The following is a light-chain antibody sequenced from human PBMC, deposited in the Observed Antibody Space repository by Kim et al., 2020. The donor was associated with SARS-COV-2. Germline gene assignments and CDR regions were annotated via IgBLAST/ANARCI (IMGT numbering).Light chain of an antibody. V-gene: IGLV1-44*01. CDR1: SSNIGTYT. CDR2: SNN. Sequence: GRRVTISCSGASSNIGTYTVNWYQQLPGTAPKLRIYSNNKRPSGVPDRVSGSKSGTSASLAISVLQSGDEADYYCAAWDDSLNAWVFGGGTKLTVL. CDR3: AAWDDSLNAWV. J-gene: IGLJ3*02.